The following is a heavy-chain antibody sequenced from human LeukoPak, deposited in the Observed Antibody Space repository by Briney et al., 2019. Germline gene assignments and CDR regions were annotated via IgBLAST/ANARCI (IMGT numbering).Heavy chain of an antibody. CDR2: INSDGSST. CDR1: GFTFSSYW. V-gene: IGHV3-74*01. Sequence: GGSLRLSCAASGFTFSSYWMHWVRQAPGKGLVWVSRINSDGSSTSYADSVKGRFTISGDNAKNTLYLQMNSLRAEDTAVYYCARVDCSGGSCYEDYWGQGTLVTVSS. D-gene: IGHD2-15*01. J-gene: IGHJ4*02. CDR3: ARVDCSGGSCYEDY.